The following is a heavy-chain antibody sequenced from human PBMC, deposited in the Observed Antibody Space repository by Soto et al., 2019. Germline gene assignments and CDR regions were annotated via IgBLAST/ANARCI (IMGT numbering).Heavy chain of an antibody. D-gene: IGHD2-21*02. CDR1: GFTFSSYT. CDR3: AKGFIRDCGGDCTVDT. V-gene: IGHV3-23*01. CDR2: ISATGGST. J-gene: IGHJ5*02. Sequence: LRLSCAASGFTFSSYTMSWVRQAPGKGLEWVSGISATGGSTYYADSVKGRFTFSRDNSKNTLYLQMNSLRAEDTAVYYCAKGFIRDCGGDCTVDTWGQGTLVTVSS.